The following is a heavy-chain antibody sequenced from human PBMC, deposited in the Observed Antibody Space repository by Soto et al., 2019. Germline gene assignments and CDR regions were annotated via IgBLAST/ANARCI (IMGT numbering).Heavy chain of an antibody. CDR3: ATSPYKINYYGMDV. Sequence: SETLSLTCTVSGGSISSYYWSWVRQPPGKGLEWIGYMYYSGSTNYNPSLKSRVTMSVDTSKKRFSLKLTSVTSADTAVYYCATSPYKINYYGMDVWGQGTTVTVSS. V-gene: IGHV4-59*01. D-gene: IGHD1-20*01. CDR2: MYYSGST. J-gene: IGHJ6*02. CDR1: GGSISSYY.